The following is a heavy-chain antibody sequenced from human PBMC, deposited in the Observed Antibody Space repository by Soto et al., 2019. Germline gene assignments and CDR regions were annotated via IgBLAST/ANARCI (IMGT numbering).Heavy chain of an antibody. Sequence: SETLSLTCTVSGGSISSYYWSWIRQPPGKGLEWIGYIYYSGSTNYNPSLKSRVTISVDTSKNQFSLKLSSVTAADTAVYYCARTPTFGVVNGWFDPWGQGTLVTLSS. CDR1: GGSISSYY. CDR3: ARTPTFGVVNGWFDP. V-gene: IGHV4-59*01. CDR2: IYYSGST. J-gene: IGHJ5*02. D-gene: IGHD3-3*01.